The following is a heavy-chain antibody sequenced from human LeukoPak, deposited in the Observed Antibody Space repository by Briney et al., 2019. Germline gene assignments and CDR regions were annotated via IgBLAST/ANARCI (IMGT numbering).Heavy chain of an antibody. Sequence: PSETLSLTCTVSGGSISSYYWSWIRQPPGKGLEWIGYIYYSGSTNYNPSLKSRVTISVDTSKNQFSLKQSSVTAADTAVYYCASFIAAAGTEYYYYGMDVWGKGTTVTVSS. D-gene: IGHD6-13*01. CDR1: GGSISSYY. V-gene: IGHV4-59*01. CDR3: ASFIAAAGTEYYYYGMDV. CDR2: IYYSGST. J-gene: IGHJ6*04.